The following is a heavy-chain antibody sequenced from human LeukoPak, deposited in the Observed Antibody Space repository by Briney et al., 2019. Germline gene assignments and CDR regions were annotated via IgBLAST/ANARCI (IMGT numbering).Heavy chain of an antibody. Sequence: PGGSLRLSCAASGFTFNDYGMTWVRQAPGKGLEWVANINQHGSESYYVDSVEGRFLISRDNAKNTLYLHMSNLRGDDMAVYYCARGGLFRYGGTSGDYWGQGTVVTVSS. V-gene: IGHV3-7*01. CDR1: GFTFNDYG. J-gene: IGHJ4*02. CDR2: INQHGSES. D-gene: IGHD4/OR15-4a*01. CDR3: ARGGLFRYGGTSGDY.